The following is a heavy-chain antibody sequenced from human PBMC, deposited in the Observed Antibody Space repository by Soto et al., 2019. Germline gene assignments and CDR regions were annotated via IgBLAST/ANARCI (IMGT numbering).Heavy chain of an antibody. CDR1: GGSISSGGYS. D-gene: IGHD3-22*01. V-gene: IGHV4-30-2*01. CDR3: ARISHDSSPS. J-gene: IGHJ3*01. Sequence: SETLSLTCAVSGGSISSGGYSWSWIRQPPGKGLEWIGYIYHSGSTYYNPSLKSRVTISVDRSKNQFSLKLSSVTATDTAVYYCARISHDSSPSWGQGTMVTVSS. CDR2: IYHSGST.